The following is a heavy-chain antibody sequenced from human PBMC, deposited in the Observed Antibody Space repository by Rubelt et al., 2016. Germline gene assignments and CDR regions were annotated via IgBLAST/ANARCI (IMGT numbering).Heavy chain of an antibody. V-gene: IGHV1-2*02. CDR1: GYTFTGYY. Sequence: GYTFTGYYMHWVRQAPGQGLEWMGWINPNSGGTNYAQKFQGRVTITTDTSTSTAYMELRSLRSDDTAVYYCARGERFDFWSGYSGYWGQGTLVTVSS. J-gene: IGHJ4*02. CDR3: ARGERFDFWSGYSGY. CDR2: INPNSGGT. D-gene: IGHD3-3*01.